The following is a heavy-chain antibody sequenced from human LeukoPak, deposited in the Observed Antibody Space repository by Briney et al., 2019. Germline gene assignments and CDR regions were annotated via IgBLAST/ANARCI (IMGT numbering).Heavy chain of an antibody. CDR1: GFTFSDYA. D-gene: IGHD4-11*01. CDR2: FKTDSGQV. Sequence: GGSLRLSCVASGFTFSDYAMNWVRQAPGKGLEWVSTFKTDSGQVYYAESVRGRFTISRDNSQHTVYLQMSSLRAEDTALYYCAKSVPDYTRFDYWGQGALVTVSP. V-gene: IGHV3-23*01. J-gene: IGHJ4*02. CDR3: AKSVPDYTRFDY.